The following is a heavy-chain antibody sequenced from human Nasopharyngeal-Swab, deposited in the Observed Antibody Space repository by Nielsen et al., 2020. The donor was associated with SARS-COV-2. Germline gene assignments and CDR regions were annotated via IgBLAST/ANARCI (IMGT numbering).Heavy chain of an antibody. CDR1: GFSVTNNY. CDR2: IFGGGSI. D-gene: IGHD2-15*01. Sequence: GESLKISCAASGFSVTNNYMSWVRRAPGKGLEWVSVIFGGGSIYYADSVKGRFTISRDNSKNTIYLQMNSLRAEDTAVYYCARDKLPGGYYYYYGMDVWGQGTTVTVSS. J-gene: IGHJ6*02. V-gene: IGHV3-66*01. CDR3: ARDKLPGGYYYYYGMDV.